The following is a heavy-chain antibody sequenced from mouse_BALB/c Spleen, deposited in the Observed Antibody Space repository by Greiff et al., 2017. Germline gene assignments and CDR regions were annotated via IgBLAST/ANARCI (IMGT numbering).Heavy chain of an antibody. Sequence: EVQRVESGGGLVQPGGSLKLSCAASGFTFSSYGMSWVRQTPDKRLELVATINSNGGSTYYPDSVKGRFTISRDNAKNTLYLQMSSLKSEDTAMYYCARDRRVVGVPYDYGGKGTTLTVSA. J-gene: IGHJ2*01. CDR1: GFTFSSYG. V-gene: IGHV5-6-3*01. D-gene: IGHD1-1*01. CDR3: ARDRRVVGVPYDY. CDR2: INSNGGST.